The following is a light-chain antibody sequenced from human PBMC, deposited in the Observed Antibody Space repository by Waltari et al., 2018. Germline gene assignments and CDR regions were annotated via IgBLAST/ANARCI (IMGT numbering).Light chain of an antibody. J-gene: IGKJ2*01. CDR2: AAS. CDR3: QQSHSPPYT. CDR1: QTIRCH. V-gene: IGKV1-39*01. Sequence: DITLTQSPSPLSPPLRDRVAITCRASQTIRCHLNWYQQKPGKAPKLLLYAASSLQHGGPSTFSGSGSDAEYTLAISSLQPHDFAAYYCQQSHSPPYTFGQGTKLEIK.